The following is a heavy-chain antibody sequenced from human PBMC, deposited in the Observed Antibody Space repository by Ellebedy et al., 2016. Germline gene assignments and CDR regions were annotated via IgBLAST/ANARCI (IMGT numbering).Heavy chain of an antibody. Sequence: SETLSLTXTVSGDSINSGAFYWIWVRQPAGKGLEWIGRIHTTGNAIYNPSLKSRITMSVDTSRNHFSMELRSVTAADTAVYYCATLTIPGGSDSWGQGILVTVSS. CDR3: ATLTIPGGSDS. J-gene: IGHJ4*02. V-gene: IGHV4-61*02. CDR1: GDSINSGAFY. D-gene: IGHD3-16*01. CDR2: IHTTGNA.